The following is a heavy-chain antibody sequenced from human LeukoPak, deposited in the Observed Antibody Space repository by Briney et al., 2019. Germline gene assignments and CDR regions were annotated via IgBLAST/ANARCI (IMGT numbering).Heavy chain of an antibody. Sequence: GGSLRLSCAASGFTFSSYSMNWVRQAPGKGLEWVSSINNYIYYADSVKGRFTISRDNAKNSLYLQMNSLRAEDTAVYYCARGRDGYNWISQGNNWFDPWGQGALVTVSS. CDR2: INNYI. D-gene: IGHD5-24*01. CDR1: GFTFSSYS. V-gene: IGHV3-21*04. J-gene: IGHJ5*02. CDR3: ARGRDGYNWISQGNNWFDP.